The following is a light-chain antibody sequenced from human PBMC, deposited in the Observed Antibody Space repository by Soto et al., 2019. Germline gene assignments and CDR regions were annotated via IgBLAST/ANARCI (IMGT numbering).Light chain of an antibody. CDR1: SSDVGGYNY. CDR2: EVT. V-gene: IGLV2-14*01. J-gene: IGLJ1*01. Sequence: QSALTQPASVSGSPGQSIAISCTGTSSDVGGYNYVSWYQQHPGKAPKLMIYEVTNRPSGVSNRFSGSKSDNTASLTISGLQAEDEADYYCSSYTSSSPLYVFGTGTKLTVL. CDR3: SSYTSSSPLYV.